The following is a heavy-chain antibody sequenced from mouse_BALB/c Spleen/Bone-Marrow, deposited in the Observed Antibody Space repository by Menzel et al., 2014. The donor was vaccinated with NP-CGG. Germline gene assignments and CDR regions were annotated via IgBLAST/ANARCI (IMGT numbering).Heavy chain of an antibody. Sequence: EVKLQESGGGLVQPGGSLKLSCAASGFDFSRYWMNWVRQAPGKGLEWIGEINPDSSAIIYTPSLKDKFIISRDNAKNTLFLQMSEVRSEDTALYYCARPYYRYLYFDSWGQGTTLTVSS. CDR3: ARPYYRYLYFDS. D-gene: IGHD2-14*01. CDR1: GFDFSRYW. V-gene: IGHV4-1*02. J-gene: IGHJ2*01. CDR2: INPDSSAI.